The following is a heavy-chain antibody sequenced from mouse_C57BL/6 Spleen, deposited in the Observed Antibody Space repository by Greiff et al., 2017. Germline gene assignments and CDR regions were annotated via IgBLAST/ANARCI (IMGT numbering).Heavy chain of an antibody. J-gene: IGHJ4*01. CDR1: GFTFSDAW. Sequence: EVKVEESGGGLVQPGGSMKLSCAASGFTFSDAWMDWVRQSPEKGLEWVAEIRNKANNHATYYAESVKGRFTISRDDSKSSVYLQMNSLRAEDTGIYYCTRRNYYGSNLLYAMDYWGQGTSVTVSS. CDR3: TRRNYYGSNLLYAMDY. V-gene: IGHV6-6*01. CDR2: IRNKANNHAT. D-gene: IGHD1-1*01.